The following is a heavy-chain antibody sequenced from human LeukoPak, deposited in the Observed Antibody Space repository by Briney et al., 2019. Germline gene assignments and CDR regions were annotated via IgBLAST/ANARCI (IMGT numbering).Heavy chain of an antibody. J-gene: IGHJ4*02. D-gene: IGHD4-11*01. CDR1: GYTFTGYY. V-gene: IGHV1-2*02. CDR3: ARINDYSNHGPDY. Sequence: ASVKVSCKASGYTFTGYYMHWVRQAPGQGLEWMGWINPNSGGTNYAQKFQGRVTMTRDTSTSTVYMELSSLRSEDTAVYYCARINDYSNHGPDYWGQGTLVTVSS. CDR2: INPNSGGT.